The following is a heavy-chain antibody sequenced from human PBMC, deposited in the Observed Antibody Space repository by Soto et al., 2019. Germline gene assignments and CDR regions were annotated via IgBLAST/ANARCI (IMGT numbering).Heavy chain of an antibody. CDR1: GFSFSRHW. CDR3: ANEAWYRFEI. V-gene: IGHV3-7*05. D-gene: IGHD6-13*01. J-gene: IGHJ3*02. CDR2: VNKDGGTK. Sequence: GGSLRLSCAASGFSFSRHWMSWVRQAPGKGLEWVAKVNKDGGTKYYLDSVKGRFTISRDNAKNSLYLQMDSLRAEDTAVYYCANEAWYRFEIWGQGTMVTVSS.